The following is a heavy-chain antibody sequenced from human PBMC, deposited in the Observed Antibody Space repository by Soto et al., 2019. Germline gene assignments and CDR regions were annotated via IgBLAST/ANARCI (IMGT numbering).Heavy chain of an antibody. V-gene: IGHV4-59*08. CDR2: ISYTGST. J-gene: IGHJ6*02. D-gene: IGHD2-15*01. CDR1: GDSISIYY. CDR3: ARADCSGGSCYDNYYGMDV. Sequence: PSETLSLTCTVSGDSISIYYWGWIRQPPGKGLECIGYISYTGSTNYSPSLKSRLTISVDTSKNQFSLKLSSVTAADTAVYYCARADCSGGSCYDNYYGMDVWGQGTTVT.